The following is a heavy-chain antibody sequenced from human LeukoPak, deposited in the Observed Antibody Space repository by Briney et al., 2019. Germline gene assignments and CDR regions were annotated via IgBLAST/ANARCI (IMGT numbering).Heavy chain of an antibody. CDR2: INHSGST. CDR1: GGSFSGYY. D-gene: IGHD3-9*01. Sequence: SETLSLTCAVYGGSFSGYYWSWIRQPPGKGLEWIGEINHSGSTNYNPSLKSRVTISVDTSKNKFSLKLSSVTAADTAVYYCARGRSALKYDILTGYFYYFDYWGQGTLVTVSS. CDR3: ARGRSALKYDILTGYFYYFDY. V-gene: IGHV4-34*01. J-gene: IGHJ4*02.